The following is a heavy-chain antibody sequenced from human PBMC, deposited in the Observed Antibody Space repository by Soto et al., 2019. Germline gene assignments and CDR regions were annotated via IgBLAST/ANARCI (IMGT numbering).Heavy chain of an antibody. D-gene: IGHD1-7*01. Sequence: AALKISCAASGFTFSSYSMSWVRQAPGKGLEWVSAISGSGGSTYYADSVKGRFTISRYNSKNTLYLQMNSLRAEDTAVYYCATHNWNYCLDYWGQGTLVTVSS. CDR1: GFTFSSYS. CDR3: ATHNWNYCLDY. CDR2: ISGSGGST. V-gene: IGHV3-23*01. J-gene: IGHJ4*02.